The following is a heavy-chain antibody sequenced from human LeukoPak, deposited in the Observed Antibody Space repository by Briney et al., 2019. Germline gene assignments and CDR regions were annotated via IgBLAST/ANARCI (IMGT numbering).Heavy chain of an antibody. Sequence: ASVKVSCKASGYTFTSYDINWVRRATGQGLEWMGWMNPNSGNTGYAQKFQGRVTLTRNTSMSTAYMELSSLRSEDTAVYYCARVYYHGFSDYYFPPDYWGQGTLVTVSS. CDR3: ARVYYHGFSDYYFPPDY. J-gene: IGHJ4*02. V-gene: IGHV1-8*03. CDR2: MNPNSGNT. CDR1: GYTFTSYD. D-gene: IGHD3-22*01.